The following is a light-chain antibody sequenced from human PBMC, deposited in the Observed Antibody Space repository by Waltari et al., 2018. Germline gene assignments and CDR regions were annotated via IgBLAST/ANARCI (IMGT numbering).Light chain of an antibody. CDR3: CSYSGDLSFGVV. CDR1: SHDVGNYDL. CDR2: EVT. J-gene: IGLJ2*01. V-gene: IGLV2-23*02. Sequence: QSALTQPASVSGSPGQSITISCTGTSHDVGNYDLVSWYQQHPGKAPKLIIYEVTKRPSGFASRLSGSKSGNTASLTISGLHTEDEGDYYCCSYSGDLSFGVVFGGGTKLTVL.